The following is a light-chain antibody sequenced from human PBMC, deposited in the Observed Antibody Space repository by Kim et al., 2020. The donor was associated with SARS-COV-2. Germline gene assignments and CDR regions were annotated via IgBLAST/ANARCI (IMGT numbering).Light chain of an antibody. CDR2: GNS. V-gene: IGLV1-40*01. CDR1: SANIGAGYD. CDR3: QSYDSSLSGWV. Sequence: QRVTGSCTGSSANIGAGYDVHWYQQLPGTAPKLLIYGNSNRPSGVPDRFSGSKSGTSASLAITGLQAEDEADYYCQSYDSSLSGWVFGGGTQLTVL. J-gene: IGLJ3*02.